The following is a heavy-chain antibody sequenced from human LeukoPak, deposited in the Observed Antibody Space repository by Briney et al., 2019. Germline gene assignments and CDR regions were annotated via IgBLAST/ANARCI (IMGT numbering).Heavy chain of an antibody. CDR3: AREGPGVEYSSSSFAFDI. V-gene: IGHV3-23*01. CDR2: ISGSGGST. Sequence: GGSLRLSCAASGFTFSSYAMSWVRQAPGKGLEWVSAISGSGGSTYYADSVKGRFTISRDNAKNSLYLQMNSLRAEDTAVYYCAREGPGVEYSSSSFAFDIWGQGTMVTVSS. CDR1: GFTFSSYA. J-gene: IGHJ3*02. D-gene: IGHD6-6*01.